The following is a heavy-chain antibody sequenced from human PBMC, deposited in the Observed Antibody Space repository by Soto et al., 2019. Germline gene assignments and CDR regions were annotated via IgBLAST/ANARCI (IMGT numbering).Heavy chain of an antibody. V-gene: IGHV3-30*18. D-gene: IGHD5-18*01. J-gene: IGHJ4*02. CDR2: ISYDGSNK. CDR3: AKVGLPLRYSYGLEPRDY. Sequence: GGSLRLSCAASGFTFSSYGMHWVRQAPGKGLEWVAVISYDGSNKYYADSVKGRFTISRDNSKNTLYLQMNSLRAEDTAVYYCAKVGLPLRYSYGLEPRDYWGQGTLVTVSS. CDR1: GFTFSSYG.